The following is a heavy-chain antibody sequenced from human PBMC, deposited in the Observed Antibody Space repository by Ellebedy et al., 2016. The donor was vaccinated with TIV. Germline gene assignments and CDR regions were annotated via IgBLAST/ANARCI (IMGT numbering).Heavy chain of an antibody. Sequence: GGSLRLXXVASGFTFDDHALHWVPKAPGRGLEWLSGISWNSKRIDYAKSVKGRFTITRDNAMNTVHLHMDGLRVDDTAVYYCAKNKGESMPYYFDFWGQGSLVTVSP. CDR2: ISWNSKRI. D-gene: IGHD3-10*01. CDR3: AKNKGESMPYYFDF. V-gene: IGHV3-9*01. J-gene: IGHJ4*02. CDR1: GFTFDDHA.